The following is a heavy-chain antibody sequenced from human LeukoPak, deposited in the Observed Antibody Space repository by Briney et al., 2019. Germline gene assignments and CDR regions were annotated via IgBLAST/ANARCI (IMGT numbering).Heavy chain of an antibody. CDR2: INPNSGGT. CDR1: GYTFTGYY. V-gene: IGHV1-2*02. J-gene: IGHJ5*02. D-gene: IGHD3-10*01. CDR3: ARVADGSGSYWDDRLDP. Sequence: GASVKVSCKASGYTFTGYYMRWVRQAPGQGLEWMGWINPNSGGTNYAQKFQGRVTMTRDTSISTAYMELSRLRSDDTAVYYCARVADGSGSYWDDRLDPWGQGTLVTVSS.